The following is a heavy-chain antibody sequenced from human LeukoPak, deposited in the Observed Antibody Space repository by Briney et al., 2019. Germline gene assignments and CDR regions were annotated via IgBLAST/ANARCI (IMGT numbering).Heavy chain of an antibody. V-gene: IGHV3-30*18. D-gene: IGHD2-8*02. Sequence: GGSLGLSCAASGFTFSSYGMHWVRQAPGKGLEWVAVISYDGSNKYYADSVKGRFTISRDNSKNTLYLQMNSLRAEDTAVYYCAKGMRVLAGALNAFDIWGQGTMVTVSS. CDR2: ISYDGSNK. CDR1: GFTFSSYG. J-gene: IGHJ3*02. CDR3: AKGMRVLAGALNAFDI.